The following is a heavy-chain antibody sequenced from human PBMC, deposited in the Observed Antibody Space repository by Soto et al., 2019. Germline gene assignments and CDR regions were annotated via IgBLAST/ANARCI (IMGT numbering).Heavy chain of an antibody. V-gene: IGHV1-69*13. CDR1: GGTFSSYA. J-gene: IGHJ5*02. CDR2: IIPIFGTA. D-gene: IGHD3-22*01. Sequence: SVKVSCKASGGTFSSYAISWVRQAPGQGLEWMGGIIPIFGTANYAQKFQGRVTITADESTSTAYMELSSLRSEDTAVYYCARDPRIQDYYDSSGYYSHSWFDPWGQGTLVTVSS. CDR3: ARDPRIQDYYDSSGYYSHSWFDP.